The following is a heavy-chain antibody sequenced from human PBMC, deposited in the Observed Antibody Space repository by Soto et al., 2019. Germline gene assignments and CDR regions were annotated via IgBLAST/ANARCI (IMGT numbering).Heavy chain of an antibody. V-gene: IGHV4-59*01. CDR3: ARAPYCSGGSCYLGRVVWFDP. CDR1: GGSISSYY. D-gene: IGHD2-15*01. J-gene: IGHJ5*02. Sequence: SSETLSLTCTVSGGSISSYYWSWIRQPPGKGLEWIGYIYYSGSTNYNPSLKSRVTISVDTSKNQFSLKLSSVTAADTAVYYCARAPYCSGGSCYLGRVVWFDPWGQGTLVTVSS. CDR2: IYYSGST.